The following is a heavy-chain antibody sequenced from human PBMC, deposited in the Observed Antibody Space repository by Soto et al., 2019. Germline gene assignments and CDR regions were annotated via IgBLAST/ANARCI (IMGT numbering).Heavy chain of an antibody. J-gene: IGHJ4*02. Sequence: GESLKISCNCSGYSFTSYWIGWVRHMPGKGLEWMGLIYPGDSVTRYSPSFQGQVNISADKSSTTAYRKWSSLKASDTAIYYCARQTTYCSGGTCYSSGNYFDYWGQGTLVTVSS. CDR3: ARQTTYCSGGTCYSSGNYFDY. V-gene: IGHV5-51*01. CDR2: IYPGDSVT. CDR1: GYSFTSYW. D-gene: IGHD2-15*01.